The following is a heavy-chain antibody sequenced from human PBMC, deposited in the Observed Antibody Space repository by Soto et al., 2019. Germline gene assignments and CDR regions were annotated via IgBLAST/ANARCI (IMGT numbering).Heavy chain of an antibody. CDR1: GYSLSDLS. CDR3: ARLRWETEKNYFDP. V-gene: IGHV1-24*01. Sequence: ASVKVSCKVSGYSLSDLSIHWVRQAPGKGLEWMGGLDAEDGETIYAQKLQGRGTMTEDTSTDTAYMELSSLTSVTAADTAVYFCARLRWETEKNYFDPWGQGALVTVSS. CDR2: LDAEDGET. J-gene: IGHJ5*02. D-gene: IGHD4-17*01.